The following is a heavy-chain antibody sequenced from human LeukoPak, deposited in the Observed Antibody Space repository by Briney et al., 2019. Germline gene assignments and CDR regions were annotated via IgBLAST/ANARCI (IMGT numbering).Heavy chain of an antibody. CDR1: GGTFSSYA. CDR2: IIPIFGTA. Sequence: PEASVKVSCKASGGTFSSYAISWVRQAPGQGPEWMGGIIPIFGTANYAQKFQGRVTITTDESTSTAYMELSSLRSEDTAVYYCARATPAEYNSSWYSYYFDYWGQGTLVTVSS. V-gene: IGHV1-69*05. CDR3: ARATPAEYNSSWYSYYFDY. D-gene: IGHD6-13*01. J-gene: IGHJ4*02.